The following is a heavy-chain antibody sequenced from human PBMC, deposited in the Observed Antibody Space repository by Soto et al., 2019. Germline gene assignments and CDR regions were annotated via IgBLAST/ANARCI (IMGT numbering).Heavy chain of an antibody. D-gene: IGHD3-3*01. Sequence: ASVKVSCKSSGYRFETYAMNWVRQAPGQGLEWMGWTSSYNTDTFYADKFQDRVTMTTDTSTGSAYMELRSLSSDDTAVYYCARGHGVIIGAMDVWGQGTAVTVSS. CDR3: ARGHGVIIGAMDV. CDR2: TSSYNTDT. V-gene: IGHV1-18*01. CDR1: GYRFETYA. J-gene: IGHJ6*02.